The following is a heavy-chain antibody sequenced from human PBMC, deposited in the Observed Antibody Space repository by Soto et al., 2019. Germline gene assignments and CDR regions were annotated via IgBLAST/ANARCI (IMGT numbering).Heavy chain of an antibody. CDR1: VFSCNNYA. V-gene: IGHV3-23*01. CDR2: ISGGGTGT. J-gene: IGHJ4*02. Sequence: PGWSLRLSCGVSVFSCNNYAMNCVRLAPGKGLEWVSSISGGGTGTYSADAVRGRFTISSDKSRNTVYLQMSSLRAEDTAVYYCAKGHYYDNVGNWVANQAFDSWGQGSLVTAPQ. CDR3: AKGHYYDNVGNWVANQAFDS. D-gene: IGHD3-22*01.